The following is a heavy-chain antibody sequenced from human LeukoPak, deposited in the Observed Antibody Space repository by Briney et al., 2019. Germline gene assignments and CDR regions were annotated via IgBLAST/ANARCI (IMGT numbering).Heavy chain of an antibody. CDR2: IYYSGST. Sequence: TSETLSLTCTVSGGSISSYYWSWIRQPPGKGLEWIGDIYYSGSTNYNPSLKSRVTISVDTSKNQFPLKLSSVTAADTAVYYCARNILATTNYFDYWGQGTLVTVSS. J-gene: IGHJ4*02. CDR1: GGSISSYY. V-gene: IGHV4-59*01. CDR3: ARNILATTNYFDY. D-gene: IGHD5-12*01.